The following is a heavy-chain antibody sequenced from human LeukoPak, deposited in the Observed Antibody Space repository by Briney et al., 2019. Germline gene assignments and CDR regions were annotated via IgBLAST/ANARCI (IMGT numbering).Heavy chain of an antibody. CDR1: GYTFTGYY. Sequence: ASVKVSCKASGYTFTGYYMHWVRQAPGQGLEWMGWINPNSGSTNYAQKFQGRVTMTRDTSISTAYMELSRLRSDDTAVYYCARVLQGDSSGYYYDYFDYWGQGTLVTVSS. D-gene: IGHD3-22*01. J-gene: IGHJ4*02. CDR3: ARVLQGDSSGYYYDYFDY. V-gene: IGHV1-2*02. CDR2: INPNSGST.